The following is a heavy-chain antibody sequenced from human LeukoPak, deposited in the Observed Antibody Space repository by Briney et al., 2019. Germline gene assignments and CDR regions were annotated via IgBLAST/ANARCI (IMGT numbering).Heavy chain of an antibody. CDR1: GFTVSSNY. D-gene: IGHD4-17*01. CDR3: AKDRRSADYGDYVFDY. Sequence: GGSLRLSCAASGFTVSSNYMSWVRQAPGKGLEWVSVIYSGGRTYYADSVKGRFTAFRDNSKNTLYLQKNSLRAEDTAVYYCAKDRRSADYGDYVFDYWGQGTLVTVSS. V-gene: IGHV3-66*01. J-gene: IGHJ4*02. CDR2: IYSGGRT.